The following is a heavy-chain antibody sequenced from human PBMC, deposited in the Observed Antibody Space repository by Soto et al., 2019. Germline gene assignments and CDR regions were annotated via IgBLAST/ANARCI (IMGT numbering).Heavy chain of an antibody. Sequence: PGGSLRLSCAASGFTFSSCAMGWVRQAPGKGLEWIGYIYYSGSTNYNPSLKSRVTISVDTSKNQFSLKLSSVTAADTAVYYCARSSGYSSSRFDYWGQGILVTVSS. D-gene: IGHD6-13*01. J-gene: IGHJ4*02. CDR2: IYYSGST. CDR1: GFTFSSCA. CDR3: ARSSGYSSSRFDY. V-gene: IGHV4-59*01.